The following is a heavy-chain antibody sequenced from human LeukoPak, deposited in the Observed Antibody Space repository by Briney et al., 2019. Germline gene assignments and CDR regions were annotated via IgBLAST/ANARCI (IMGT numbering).Heavy chain of an antibody. D-gene: IGHD3-10*01. Sequence: GASVKVSCKASGYTFTSYGISWVRQAPGQGLEWMGWISAYNGNTNYAQKLQGRVTMTTDTSTSTAYMELRSLRSDDTAVYYCAKDMVRGVIISDYYYGMDVWGQGTTVTVSS. J-gene: IGHJ6*02. V-gene: IGHV1-18*01. CDR3: AKDMVRGVIISDYYYGMDV. CDR1: GYTFTSYG. CDR2: ISAYNGNT.